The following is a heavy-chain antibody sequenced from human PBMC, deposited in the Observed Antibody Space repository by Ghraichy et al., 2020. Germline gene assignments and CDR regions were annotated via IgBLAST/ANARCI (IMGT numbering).Heavy chain of an antibody. CDR2: INHSGST. J-gene: IGHJ3*02. V-gene: IGHV4-34*01. D-gene: IGHD6-19*01. CDR3: ARARLEGAVAPGEAFDI. CDR1: GGSFSGYY. Sequence: SQTLSLTCAVYGGSFSGYYWSWIRQPPGKGLEWIGEINHSGSTNYNPSLKSRVTISVDTSKNQFSLKLSSVTAADTAVYYCARARLEGAVAPGEAFDIWGQGTMVTVSS.